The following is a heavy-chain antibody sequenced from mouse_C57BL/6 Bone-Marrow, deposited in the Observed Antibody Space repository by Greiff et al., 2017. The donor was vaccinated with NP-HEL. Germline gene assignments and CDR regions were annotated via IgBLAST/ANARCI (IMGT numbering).Heavy chain of an antibody. CDR1: GYAFSSYW. Sequence: QVQLQQSGAELVKPGASVKISCKASGYAFSSYWMNWVKQRPGKGLEWIGQIYPGDGDTNYNGKFKGKATLTADKSSSTAYMQLSSLTSEDSAVYFCARYGLNWALYYYAMDYRGQGTSVTVSA. CDR3: ARYGLNWALYYYAMDY. CDR2: IYPGDGDT. J-gene: IGHJ4*01. V-gene: IGHV1-80*01. D-gene: IGHD4-1*01.